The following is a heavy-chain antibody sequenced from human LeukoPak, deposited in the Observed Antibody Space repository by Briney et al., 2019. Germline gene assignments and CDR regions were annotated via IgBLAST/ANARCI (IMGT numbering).Heavy chain of an antibody. CDR3: ARVGRDSKYGYFDF. D-gene: IGHD4-11*01. CDR2: IKQDESKK. J-gene: IGHJ4*02. V-gene: IGHV3-7*01. CDR1: GFTFSTYW. Sequence: PGGSLSLSCAASGFTFSTYWMSWARQAPGKGLEWVANIKQDESKKYYMDSVKGRFTISRDNAKNSLSLQMSSLRADGTAVYYCARVGRDSKYGYFDFWGQGTLVTVSS.